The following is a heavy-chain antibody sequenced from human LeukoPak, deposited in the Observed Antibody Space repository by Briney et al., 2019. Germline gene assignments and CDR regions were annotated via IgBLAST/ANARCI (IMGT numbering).Heavy chain of an antibody. CDR3: ARDLSSSGWSFDY. D-gene: IGHD6-19*01. CDR1: GFTFSNYW. J-gene: IGHJ4*02. CDR2: INSDGRST. Sequence: GGSLRLSCAASGFTFSNYWMHWVRQSPGKGLVWVSRINSDGRSTNYADSVKGRFTISRDNAKQTLFLQMNSLRAEDAAVYYCARDLSSSGWSFDYWGQGTLVTVSS. V-gene: IGHV3-74*01.